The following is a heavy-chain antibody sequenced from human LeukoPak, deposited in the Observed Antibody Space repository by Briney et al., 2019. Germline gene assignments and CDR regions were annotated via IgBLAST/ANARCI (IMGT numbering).Heavy chain of an antibody. CDR1: GYDFTKYA. D-gene: IGHD1-26*01. CDR3: ARAMMGATASYFDY. J-gene: IGHJ4*02. Sequence: ASVKVSCKASGYDFTKYAVQWVRQAPGQRLEWMGWIDAGNGRTKYSQDFQGRVTITRDTSASMAYMELSSLRSDDMAVYYCARAMMGATASYFDYWGQGTLVTVSS. CDR2: IDAGNGRT. V-gene: IGHV1-3*03.